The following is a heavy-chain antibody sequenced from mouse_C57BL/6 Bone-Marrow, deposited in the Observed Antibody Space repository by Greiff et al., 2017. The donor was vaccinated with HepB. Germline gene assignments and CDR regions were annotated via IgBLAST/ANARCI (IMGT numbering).Heavy chain of an antibody. D-gene: IGHD1-1*01. CDR1: GYTFTSYW. V-gene: IGHV1-55*01. CDR3: ERRYYGSSWYCDV. J-gene: IGHJ1*03. Sequence: QVQLQQPGAELVKPGASVKMSCKASGYTFTSYWITWVKQRPGQGLEWIGDIYPGSGSTNYNEKFKSKATLTVDTSSSTAYMQLSSLTSEDSAVYYCERRYYGSSWYCDVWGTGTTGTVSA. CDR2: IYPGSGST.